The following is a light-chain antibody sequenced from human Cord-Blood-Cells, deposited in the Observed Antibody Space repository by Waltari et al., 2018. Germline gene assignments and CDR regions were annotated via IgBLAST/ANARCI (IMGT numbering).Light chain of an antibody. CDR1: QSVSSSY. V-gene: IGKV3-20*01. Sequence: EIVLTQSPGTLSLSPGERATLSCRASQSVSSSYLAWYQQKPGQAPRLLIYGASSRATGIPDRCSGSGSGTDFTLTISRREPEDFAVYYCQQYGSSPTWTFGQGTKVEIK. J-gene: IGKJ1*01. CDR3: QQYGSSPTWT. CDR2: GAS.